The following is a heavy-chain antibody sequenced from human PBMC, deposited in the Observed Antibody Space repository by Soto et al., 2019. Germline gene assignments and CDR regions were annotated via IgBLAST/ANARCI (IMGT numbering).Heavy chain of an antibody. D-gene: IGHD6-13*01. Sequence: GSLRLSCAASGFTFSSYSMNWVRQAPGKGLEWVSSISSSSYIYYADSVKGRFTISRDNAKNSLYLQMNSLRAEDTAVYYCARGRYSSSWYDYYGMDVWGQGTTVTVSS. J-gene: IGHJ6*02. V-gene: IGHV3-21*01. CDR1: GFTFSSYS. CDR3: ARGRYSSSWYDYYGMDV. CDR2: ISSSSYI.